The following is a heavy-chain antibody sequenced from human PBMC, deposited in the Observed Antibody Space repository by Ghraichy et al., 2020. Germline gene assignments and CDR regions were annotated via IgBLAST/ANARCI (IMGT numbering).Heavy chain of an antibody. CDR3: ATENLGPGVEKTIVRET. J-gene: IGHJ5*02. V-gene: IGHV3-53*01. D-gene: IGHD3-10*01. CDR2: IYSGGGT. Sequence: GGSLRLSCAASGFTVSSNFMTWVRQAPGKGLEWVSLIYSGGGTLYADSVKGRFTISRDNTKNTLYLQMNNLRAEDTALYYCATENLGPGVEKTIVRETWGQGTLVTVSS. CDR1: GFTVSSNF.